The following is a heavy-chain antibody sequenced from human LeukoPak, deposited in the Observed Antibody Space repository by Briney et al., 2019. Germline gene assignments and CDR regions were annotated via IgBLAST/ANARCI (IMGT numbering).Heavy chain of an antibody. CDR3: ARDLRLQSDY. CDR1: GFTFSSYW. CDR2: IKQDGSEK. Sequence: GGSLRLSCAASGFTFSSYWTSWVRQAPGKGLEWVANIKQDGSEKYYVDSVKGRFTISRDNAKNSLYLQMNSLRAEDTAVYYCARDLRLQSDYWGQGTLVTVSS. V-gene: IGHV3-7*01. J-gene: IGHJ4*02.